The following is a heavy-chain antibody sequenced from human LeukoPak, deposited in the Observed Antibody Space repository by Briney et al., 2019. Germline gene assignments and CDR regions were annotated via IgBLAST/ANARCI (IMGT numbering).Heavy chain of an antibody. CDR2: IGGSGGRT. D-gene: IGHD3-22*01. CDR1: GFRFSSYA. J-gene: IGHJ4*02. V-gene: IGHV3-23*01. CDR3: AKLYDSGGYWRSDNFDY. Sequence: GGSLRLSRAASGFRFSSYAMTWVRQAPGKGLEWVSGIGGSGGRTYYADFVKGRFTISRDASKNTLYLQMNSLRAEDTADYFCAKLYDSGGYWRSDNFDYWGQGTLVTVSS.